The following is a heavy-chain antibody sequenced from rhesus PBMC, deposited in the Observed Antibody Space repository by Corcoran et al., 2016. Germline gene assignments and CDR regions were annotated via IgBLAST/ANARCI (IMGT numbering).Heavy chain of an antibody. D-gene: IGHD4-29*01. CDR3: ARGYGNYWDY. CDR1: GYSISRGSY. J-gene: IGHJ4*01. CDR2: ISGSSGST. V-gene: IGHV4-99*02. Sequence: QVQLQESGPGLVKPSETLSLTCAVSGYSISRGSYWGWLRQPPGKGREYIGYISGSSGSTYYNPSLKSLVTISKDTSKNQFSLKLSSVTAADTAVYYCARGYGNYWDYWGQGVLVTVSS.